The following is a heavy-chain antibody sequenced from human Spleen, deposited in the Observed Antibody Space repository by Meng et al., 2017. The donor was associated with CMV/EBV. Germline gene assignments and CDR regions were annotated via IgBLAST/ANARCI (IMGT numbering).Heavy chain of an antibody. V-gene: IGHV3-23*01. CDR1: GFTFSSYA. CDR2: ISGNGGST. J-gene: IGHJ4*02. CDR3: AKDPAYCDDSSCYIPYF. Sequence: GESLKISCAASGFTFSSYAMSWVRQAPGKGLEWVSAISGNGGSTYYADSVKGRFTISRDNSKNMLYLQMNNLRPEDTAVYYCAKDPAYCDDSSCYIPYFWGQGTLVTVSS. D-gene: IGHD2-15*01.